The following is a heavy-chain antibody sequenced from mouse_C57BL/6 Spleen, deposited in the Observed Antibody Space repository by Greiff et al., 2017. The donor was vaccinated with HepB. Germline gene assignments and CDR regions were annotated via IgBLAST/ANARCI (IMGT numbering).Heavy chain of an antibody. D-gene: IGHD2-2*01. CDR2: IYPSDSET. J-gene: IGHJ4*01. CDR1: GYTFTSYW. Sequence: QVQLKQPGAELVRPGSSVKLSCKASGYTFTSYWMDWVKQRPGQGLEWIGNIYPSDSETHYNQKFKDKATLTVDKSSSTAYMQLSSLTSEDSAVYYCARGGYDGDYYAMDYWGQGTSVTVSS. V-gene: IGHV1-61*01. CDR3: ARGGYDGDYYAMDY.